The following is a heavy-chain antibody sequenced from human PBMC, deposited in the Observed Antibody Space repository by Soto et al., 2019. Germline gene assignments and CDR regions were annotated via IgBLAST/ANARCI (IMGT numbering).Heavy chain of an antibody. CDR3: ARGELKTGSVPYSMDV. CDR1: GGTFSTYG. J-gene: IGHJ6*02. V-gene: IGHV1-69*01. Sequence: QVPLVQSGAEVKNPGSSVKVSCKAYGGTFSTYGISWVRQAPGQGLEWMGGFIPIFGTSNYAQKFQGRLTISADEPTSTAYMELSSLRSDDTAVYYCARGELKTGSVPYSMDVWGQGTTVAVSS. D-gene: IGHD1-1*01. CDR2: FIPIFGTS.